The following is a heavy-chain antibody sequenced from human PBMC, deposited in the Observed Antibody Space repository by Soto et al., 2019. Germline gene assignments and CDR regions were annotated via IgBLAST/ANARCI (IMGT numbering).Heavy chain of an antibody. CDR1: GGSISSSSYY. CDR3: ASHTPAISISDH. Sequence: QLQLQESGPGLVKPSETLSLTCTVSGGSISSSSYYWGWIRQPPGKGLEWIGSIYYSGSTYYNPSLKSRLTLPVDTSKHQFSLKLSSVTAADTAVYYCASHTPAISISDHWGQGTLVTVSS. J-gene: IGHJ4*02. V-gene: IGHV4-39*01. D-gene: IGHD2-15*01. CDR2: IYYSGST.